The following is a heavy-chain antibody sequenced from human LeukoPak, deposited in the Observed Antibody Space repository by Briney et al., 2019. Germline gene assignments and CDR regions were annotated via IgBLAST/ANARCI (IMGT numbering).Heavy chain of an antibody. CDR3: ARVDSGGKGRARDY. J-gene: IGHJ4*02. V-gene: IGHV4-4*02. D-gene: IGHD3-16*01. CDR1: GGSISSSNW. CDR2: IYHSGST. Sequence: SETLSLTCTVSGGSISSSNWWSWVRQPPGKGLEWIGEIYHSGSTNYNPSLKSRVTISVDKSKNQFSLKLSSVTAADTAVYYCARVDSGGKGRARDYWGQGTLVTVSS.